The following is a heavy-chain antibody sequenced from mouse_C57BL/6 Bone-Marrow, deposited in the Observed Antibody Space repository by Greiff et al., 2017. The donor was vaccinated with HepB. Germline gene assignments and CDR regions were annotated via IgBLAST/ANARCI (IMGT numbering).Heavy chain of an antibody. D-gene: IGHD1-1*01. CDR1: GYTFTSYW. V-gene: IGHV1-50*01. CDR2: IDPSDSYT. Sequence: QVQLQQPGAELVKPGASVKLSCKASGYTFTSYWMQWVKQRPGQGLEWIGEIDPSDSYTNYNQKFKGKATLTVDTSSSTAYMQLSSLTSEDSAVYYCASPTVVATPYWYFDVGGTGTTVTVSS. CDR3: ASPTVVATPYWYFDV. J-gene: IGHJ1*03.